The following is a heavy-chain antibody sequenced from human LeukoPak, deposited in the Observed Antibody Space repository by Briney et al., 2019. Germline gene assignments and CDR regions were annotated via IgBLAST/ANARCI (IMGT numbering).Heavy chain of an antibody. Sequence: TLSLTCTVSGGSISSGGYYWSWIRQPPGKGLEWIGYIYHSGSTYYNPSLKSRVTISVDRSKNQFSLKLSSVTAADTAVYYCARGSRGDKQHHGRCWFDPWGQGTLVTVSS. CDR1: GGSISSGGYY. V-gene: IGHV4-30-2*01. CDR3: ARGSRGDKQHHGRCWFDP. J-gene: IGHJ5*02. D-gene: IGHD6-13*01. CDR2: IYHSGST.